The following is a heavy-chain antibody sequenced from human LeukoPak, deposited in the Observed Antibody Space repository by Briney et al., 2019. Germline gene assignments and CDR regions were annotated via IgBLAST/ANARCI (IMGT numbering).Heavy chain of an antibody. V-gene: IGHV4-59*01. CDR1: GGSISSYY. J-gene: IGHJ4*02. D-gene: IGHD1-20*01. Sequence: LEPLSLTCTVSGGSISSYYWSWIRQPPGKGLEWIGYIYYSGSTNYNPSLKSRVTISVDTSKNQFSLKLSSVTAADTAVYYCARGNFGITGRIDYWGQGTLVTLSS. CDR2: IYYSGST. CDR3: ARGNFGITGRIDY.